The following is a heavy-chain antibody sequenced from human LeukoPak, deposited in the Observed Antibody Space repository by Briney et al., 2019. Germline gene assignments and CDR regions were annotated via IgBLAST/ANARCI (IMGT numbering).Heavy chain of an antibody. CDR1: GFTFSSYG. V-gene: IGHV3-30*02. Sequence: GGSLRLSCAASGFTFSSYGMHWVRQAPGKGLEWGAFIRYDGSNKYYADSVKGRFTISRDNSKNTLYLQMNSLRAEDTAVYYCARQYSGSYYGVARTQQYWGQGTLVTVSS. J-gene: IGHJ4*02. D-gene: IGHD1-26*01. CDR3: ARQYSGSYYGVARTQQY. CDR2: IRYDGSNK.